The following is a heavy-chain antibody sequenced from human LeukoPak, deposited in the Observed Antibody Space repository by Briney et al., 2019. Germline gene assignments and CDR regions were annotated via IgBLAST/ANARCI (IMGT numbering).Heavy chain of an antibody. V-gene: IGHV4-34*01. D-gene: IGHD2-21*01. J-gene: IGHJ6*03. CDR3: ARGVVTTYSYYMDV. Sequence: SETLSLTCAVYGGTFSAYYWSWIRQPPGKGLEWIGEINLGGTANYTPSLRSRVTISVDTSKNQFSLKLSSVTAADTAVYYCARGVVTTYSYYMDVWGKGTTVTVSS. CDR1: GGTFSAYY. CDR2: INLGGTA.